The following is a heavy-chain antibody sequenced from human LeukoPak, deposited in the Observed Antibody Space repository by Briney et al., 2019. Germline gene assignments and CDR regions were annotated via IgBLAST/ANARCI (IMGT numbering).Heavy chain of an antibody. D-gene: IGHD1-1*01. Sequence: SETLSLTCSVSDDSITMYYWTWIRQPPGKGLEWIGYVDHTGSTNFNPSLNGRVSISRDTTKNLFSLRLRSVTAADTAVYFCARGRVSSSTWYSTYYYYFYMDVWGEGTTVTVSS. CDR3: ARGRVSSSTWYSTYYYYFYMDV. J-gene: IGHJ6*03. V-gene: IGHV4-59*01. CDR1: DDSITMYY. CDR2: VDHTGST.